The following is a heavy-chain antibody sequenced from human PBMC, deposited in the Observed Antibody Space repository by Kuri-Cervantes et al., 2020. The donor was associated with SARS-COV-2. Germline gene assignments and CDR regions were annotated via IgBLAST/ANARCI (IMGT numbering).Heavy chain of an antibody. V-gene: IGHV1-8*02. Sequence: ASVKVSCKASGYTFTGYYMHWVRQAPGQGLEWMGWINPNSGNTGYAQKFQGRVTMTRNTSISTAYMELSSLRSEDTAVYYCAKLRGYSGYDLEFYFDYWGQGTLVTVSS. J-gene: IGHJ4*02. CDR1: GYTFTGYY. CDR2: INPNSGNT. CDR3: AKLRGYSGYDLEFYFDY. D-gene: IGHD5-12*01.